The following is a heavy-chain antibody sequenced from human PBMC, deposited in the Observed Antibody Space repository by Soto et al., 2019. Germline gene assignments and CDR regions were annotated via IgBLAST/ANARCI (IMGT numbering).Heavy chain of an antibody. D-gene: IGHD3-16*02. Sequence: SETLSLTCTVSGGSISSYYWSWIRQPPGKGLEWIGYIYYSGSTNYNPSLKSRVTISVDTSKNQFSLKLSSVTAADTAVYYCARGETGYRYKIYYYYGMDVWGQGTTVTVSS. CDR3: ARGETGYRYKIYYYYGMDV. CDR2: IYYSGST. J-gene: IGHJ6*02. CDR1: GGSISSYY. V-gene: IGHV4-59*01.